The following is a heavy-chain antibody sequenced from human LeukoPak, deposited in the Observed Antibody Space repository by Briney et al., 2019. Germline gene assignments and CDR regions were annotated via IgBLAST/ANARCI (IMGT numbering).Heavy chain of an antibody. CDR1: GGSVSSGSYY. J-gene: IGHJ4*02. CDR3: ARLSGSSDWYYFDY. CDR2: IFYSGST. Sequence: SETLSLTCTVSGGSVSSGSYYWSWIRQPPGKGLEWIGYIFYSGSTNYNPSLKSRVTISIDTSKNQFSPKLTSVTAADTGVYYCARLSGSSDWYYFDYWGQGTLVTVSS. D-gene: IGHD6-19*01. V-gene: IGHV4-61*01.